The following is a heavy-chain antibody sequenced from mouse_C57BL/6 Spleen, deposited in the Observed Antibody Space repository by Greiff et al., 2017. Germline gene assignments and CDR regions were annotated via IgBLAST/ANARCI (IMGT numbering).Heavy chain of an antibody. CDR2: LYPGSGST. V-gene: IGHV1-55*01. CDR3: ARCSPYYFDY. J-gene: IGHJ2*01. CDR1: GYPFPSYW. D-gene: IGHD1-1*01. Sequence: VQLQQSGAELLKPGASVKMSCPASGYPFPSYWITWVKQRPGQGLEWIGDLYPGSGSTNYNEKFKRTATLTVDTSSSTAYMQLSSLTSEDSAVYYCARCSPYYFDYWGQGTTLTVSS.